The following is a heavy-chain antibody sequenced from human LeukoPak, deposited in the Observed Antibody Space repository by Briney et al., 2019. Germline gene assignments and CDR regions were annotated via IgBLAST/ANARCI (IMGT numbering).Heavy chain of an antibody. CDR2: ISYDGSNK. V-gene: IGHV3-30*03. J-gene: IGHJ4*02. CDR3: ARQEDYYDSSGYPIPLDY. Sequence: PGGSLRLSCAASGFTFSNYAMSWVRQAPGKGLEWVAVISYDGSNKYYADSVKGRFTISRDNSKNTLYLQMNSLRAEDTAVYYCARQEDYYDSSGYPIPLDYWGQGTLVTVSS. D-gene: IGHD3-22*01. CDR1: GFTFSNYA.